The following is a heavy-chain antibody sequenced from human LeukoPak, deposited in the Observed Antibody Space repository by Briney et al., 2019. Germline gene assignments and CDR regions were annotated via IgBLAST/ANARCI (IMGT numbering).Heavy chain of an antibody. D-gene: IGHD6-19*01. Sequence: SETLSLTCTVSGGSISSYYWSWIRQPPGKGLEWIGYIYYSGTTNYNPSLKSRVTISVDTSKNQFSLKLSSVTAADTAVYYCARGRYSSGWYLNWGQGTLVTVSS. CDR2: IYYSGTT. CDR1: GGSISSYY. CDR3: ARGRYSSGWYLN. J-gene: IGHJ4*02. V-gene: IGHV4-59*01.